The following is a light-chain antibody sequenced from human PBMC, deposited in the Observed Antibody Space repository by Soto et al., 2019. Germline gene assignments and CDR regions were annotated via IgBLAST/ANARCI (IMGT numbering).Light chain of an antibody. CDR2: KAS. V-gene: IGKV1-5*03. CDR1: QSISSW. J-gene: IGKJ2*01. Sequence: DIQMTQSPSTLSASVGDRVTITCRASQSISSWLAWYQQKPGKAPKLLIYKASSLESGVPLRFSGSGSGTEITLTISSLQPDDFATYYCQQYKSLYTFGQGTKLAIK. CDR3: QQYKSLYT.